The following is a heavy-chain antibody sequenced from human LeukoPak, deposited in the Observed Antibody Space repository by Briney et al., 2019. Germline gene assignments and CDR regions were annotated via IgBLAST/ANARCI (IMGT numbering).Heavy chain of an antibody. CDR2: MNPNSGNT. Sequence: ASVKVSCKASGYTFTSYDINWVRQATGQGLEWMGWMNPNSGNTGYAQKFQGRVTMTRNTSISTAYMELSSLRSEDTAVYYCARLYSSSHWGWFDPWGQGTLATVSS. D-gene: IGHD6-13*01. J-gene: IGHJ5*02. CDR3: ARLYSSSHWGWFDP. CDR1: GYTFTSYD. V-gene: IGHV1-8*01.